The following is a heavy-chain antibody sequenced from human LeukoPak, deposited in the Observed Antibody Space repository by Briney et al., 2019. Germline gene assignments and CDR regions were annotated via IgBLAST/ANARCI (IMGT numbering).Heavy chain of an antibody. V-gene: IGHV3-21*01. CDR1: GFTFAIHA. D-gene: IGHD5-12*01. CDR3: ARVDGNSGYDFLDY. CDR2: ISSSSSYI. Sequence: GGSLRLSCAAPGFTFAIHAMTWVRQAPGKGLEWVSSISSSSSYIYYADSVKGRFTISRDNAKNSLYLQMNSLRAEDTAVYYCARVDGNSGYDFLDYWGQGTLVTVSS. J-gene: IGHJ4*02.